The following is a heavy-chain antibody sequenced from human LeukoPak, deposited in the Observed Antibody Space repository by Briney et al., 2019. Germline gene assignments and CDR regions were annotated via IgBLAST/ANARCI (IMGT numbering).Heavy chain of an antibody. CDR3: ARDSITMVRGAYYYFDY. V-gene: IGHV3-30*04. D-gene: IGHD3-10*01. Sequence: PGGSLRLSCAASGFTFSSYAMHWVRQAPGKGLEWVAVISYDGSNKYYADSVKGRFTISRDNSKNTLYLQMNSLRAEDTAVYYCARDSITMVRGAYYYFDYWGQGTLVTVSS. CDR1: GFTFSSYA. J-gene: IGHJ4*02. CDR2: ISYDGSNK.